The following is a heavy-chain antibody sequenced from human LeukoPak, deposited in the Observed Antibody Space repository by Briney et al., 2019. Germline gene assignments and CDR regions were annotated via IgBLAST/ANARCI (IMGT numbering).Heavy chain of an antibody. CDR2: ISSSSSYI. J-gene: IGHJ6*03. CDR1: GFTFSSYS. D-gene: IGHD5-12*01. V-gene: IGHV3-21*01. Sequence: PGGSLRLSCAASGFTFSSYSMNWVRQAPGKGLEWVSSISSSSSYIYYADSVKGRFTISRDNAKNSLYLQMNSLRAEDTAVYYCARDGYSGYVRYMDVWGKGTTVTVSS. CDR3: ARDGYSGYVRYMDV.